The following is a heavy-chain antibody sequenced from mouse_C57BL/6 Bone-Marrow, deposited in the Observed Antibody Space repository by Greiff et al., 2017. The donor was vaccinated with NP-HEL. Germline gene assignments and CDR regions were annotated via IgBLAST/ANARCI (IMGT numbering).Heavy chain of an antibody. CDR1: GYTFSSYW. Sequence: QVQLQQSGAELVRPGTSVKLSCKASGYTFSSYWMHWVKQRPGKGLEWIGVIDPSDGYTNYNGKFKGKATLTVDKSSSTAYMQLSSLTSEDSAVYFCARGDYGSSCVGTVIAYWGQGTLVTVSA. V-gene: IGHV1-59*01. D-gene: IGHD1-1*01. J-gene: IGHJ3*01. CDR2: IDPSDGYT. CDR3: ARGDYGSSCVGTVIAY.